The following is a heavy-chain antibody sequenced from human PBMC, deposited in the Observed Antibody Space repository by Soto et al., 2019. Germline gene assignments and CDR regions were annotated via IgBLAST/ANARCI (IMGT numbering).Heavy chain of an antibody. CDR3: AREKRGYSYGYPGDY. V-gene: IGHV3-30-3*01. J-gene: IGHJ4*02. CDR1: GFTFSSYA. Sequence: QVQLVESGGGVVQPGRSLRLSCAASGFTFSSYAMHWVRQAPGKGLEWVAVISYDGSNKYYADSVKGRFTISRDNSKNTLYLQMNSLRAEDTAVYYCAREKRGYSYGYPGDYWGQGTLVTVSS. D-gene: IGHD5-18*01. CDR2: ISYDGSNK.